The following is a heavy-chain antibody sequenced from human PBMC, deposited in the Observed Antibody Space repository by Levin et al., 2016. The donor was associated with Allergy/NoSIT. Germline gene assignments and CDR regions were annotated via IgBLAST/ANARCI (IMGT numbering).Heavy chain of an antibody. CDR2: INPGSTTI. D-gene: IGHD3-3*01. CDR1: GFSFSRYS. V-gene: IGHV3-48*01. J-gene: IGHJ6*02. CDR3: ARDWGVVITPSEGATYYFGMGL. Sequence: GESLKISCVASGFSFSRYSFNWVRQAPGKGLEWVSYINPGSTTIYYTDSVKGRFTISRDNAKESLYLQMNDLRAEDTAVYYCARDWGVVITPSEGATYYFGMGLWGQGTTVIVSS.